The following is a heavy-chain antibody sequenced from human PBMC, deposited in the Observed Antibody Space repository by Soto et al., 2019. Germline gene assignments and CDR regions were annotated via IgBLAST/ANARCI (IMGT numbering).Heavy chain of an antibody. J-gene: IGHJ3*02. CDR2: INGDGSST. V-gene: IGHV3-74*01. CDR1: GFTFSNYW. D-gene: IGHD3-22*01. Sequence: GGSLRLSCAASGFTFSNYWMYWVRQGPGKGLVWVSRINGDGSSTSYADSVKGRFTISRDNAKNTLYLQMNSLRVEDTAVYYCERVSDDSSGYRAFDIWGQGTMVTVSS. CDR3: ERVSDDSSGYRAFDI.